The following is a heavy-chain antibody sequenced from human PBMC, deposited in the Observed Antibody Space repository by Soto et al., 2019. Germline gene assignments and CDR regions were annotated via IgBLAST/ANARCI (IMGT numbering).Heavy chain of an antibody. CDR3: ARVHFLYYYYYYGMAG. Sequence: QVQLQESGPGLVKPSQTLSLTCTVSGGSISSGDYYWSWIRQPPGKGLEWIGYLYYSGSAYYNPFLKSRVTISGDTSMYRCSRKLSSVTAADTAVYYCARVHFLYYYYYYGMAGWGQGTTVTVSS. CDR2: LYYSGSA. D-gene: IGHD3-16*01. CDR1: GGSISSGDYY. J-gene: IGHJ6*02. V-gene: IGHV4-30-4*01.